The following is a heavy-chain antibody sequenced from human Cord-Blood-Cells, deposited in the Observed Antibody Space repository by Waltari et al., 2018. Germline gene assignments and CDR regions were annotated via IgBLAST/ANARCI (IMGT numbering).Heavy chain of an antibody. CDR1: GGTFSSYA. Sequence: QVQLVQSGAEVKKPGSSVKVSCKASGGTFSSYATSWVRQAPGHGLEWMGGIIPIFGTANYAQKFQGRVTITADESTSTAYMELSSLRSEDTAVYYCATNYYGSGSYITGDYFDYWGQGTLVTVSS. CDR3: ATNYYGSGSYITGDYFDY. V-gene: IGHV1-69*01. CDR2: IIPIFGTA. D-gene: IGHD3-10*01. J-gene: IGHJ4*02.